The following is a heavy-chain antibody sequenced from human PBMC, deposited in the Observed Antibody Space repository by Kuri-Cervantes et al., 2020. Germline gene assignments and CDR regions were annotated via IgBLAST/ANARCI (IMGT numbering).Heavy chain of an antibody. CDR1: GYTFTSYY. Sequence: ASVKVSCKASGYTFTSYYMHWVRQAPGQGLEWMGIINPSGGSTSYAQMFQGRVTMTRDTSTSTVYMELSSLRSEDTAVYYCARDGGKLELVGAFDIWGQGTMVTVSS. V-gene: IGHV1-46*01. J-gene: IGHJ3*02. CDR2: INPSGGST. CDR3: ARDGGKLELVGAFDI. D-gene: IGHD1-7*01.